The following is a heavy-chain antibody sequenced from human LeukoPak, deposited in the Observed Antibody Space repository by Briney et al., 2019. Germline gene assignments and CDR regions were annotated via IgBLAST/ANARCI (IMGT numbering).Heavy chain of an antibody. CDR2: INPSGGST. J-gene: IGHJ4*02. D-gene: IGHD4-17*01. CDR1: GYTFTSYY. V-gene: IGHV1-46*01. Sequence: ASVKVSCKASGYTFTSYYLYWVRQAPGQGLEWMGVINPSGGSTTSAQKFQGRVTMTRDTSTSTVYMELRSLRSEDTAVYYCARGYGDYAYWGQGTLVTVSS. CDR3: ARGYGDYAY.